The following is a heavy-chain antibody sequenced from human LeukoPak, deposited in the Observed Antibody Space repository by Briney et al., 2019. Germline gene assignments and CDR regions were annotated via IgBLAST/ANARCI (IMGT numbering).Heavy chain of an antibody. CDR2: INPNSGGT. CDR1: GYTFTGYY. Sequence: ASVKVSCKASGYTFTGYYMHWVRQAPGQGLEWMGWINPNSGGTNYAQKFQGRVTMTRDTSISIAYMELSRLRSDDTAVYYCARDGSSWLKAYYYYYYMDVWGKGTTVTVSS. CDR3: ARDGSSWLKAYYYYYYMDV. D-gene: IGHD6-13*01. J-gene: IGHJ6*03. V-gene: IGHV1-2*02.